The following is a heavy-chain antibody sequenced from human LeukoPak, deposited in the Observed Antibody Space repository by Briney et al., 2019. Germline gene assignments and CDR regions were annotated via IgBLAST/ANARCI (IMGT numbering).Heavy chain of an antibody. CDR3: ARDGGSGSYSHFDH. CDR2: IKEDGSEK. CDR1: RFTFSDYW. D-gene: IGHD3-10*01. V-gene: IGHV3-7*01. J-gene: IGHJ4*02. Sequence: GGSLRLSCAASRFTFSDYWMSWVRQAPGKGLEWVANIKEDGSEKYYADSVKGRFTISRDNAKNSLYLQMNSLRAEDTAVYYCARDGGSGSYSHFDHWGQGTLVTVSS.